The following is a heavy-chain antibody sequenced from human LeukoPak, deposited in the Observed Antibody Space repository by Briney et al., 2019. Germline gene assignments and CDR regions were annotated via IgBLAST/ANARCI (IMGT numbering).Heavy chain of an antibody. Sequence: GGSLRLSCAASGFTISSYGMNWVRQAPGKGLEWVAFIRYDGSNKYYADSVKGRFTISRDNAKNTLYLQMSSLRAEDTAVYYCARDFLHLGGWGQGTMVTVSS. CDR2: IRYDGSNK. V-gene: IGHV3-30*02. CDR1: GFTISSYG. D-gene: IGHD3-16*01. CDR3: ARDFLHLGG. J-gene: IGHJ3*01.